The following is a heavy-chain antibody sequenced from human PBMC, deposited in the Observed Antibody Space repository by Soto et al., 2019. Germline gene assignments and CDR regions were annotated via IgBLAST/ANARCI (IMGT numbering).Heavy chain of an antibody. J-gene: IGHJ4*02. D-gene: IGHD3-22*01. CDR2: ISPIFGKA. V-gene: IGHV1-69*13. CDR3: ARGYYDSSGYWFDF. CDR1: GGTNSSYA. Sequence: GISVKVTCKDSGGTNSSYAISWVRQATGQGLEWMGGISPIFGKANYAQKFQGRVTITADESTSTAYIELRSLSSQDTAVYYCARGYYDSSGYWFDFWGQGTLVTVSS.